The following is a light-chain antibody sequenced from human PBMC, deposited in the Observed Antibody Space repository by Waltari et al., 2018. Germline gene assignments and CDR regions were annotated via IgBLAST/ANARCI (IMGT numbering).Light chain of an antibody. J-gene: IGLJ2*01. CDR3: QSYDSSLDSVV. Sequence: QSVLTQPPSVSGAPGQRVTISCSGSSSNIGAGYDVQWYQQLPGTAPKLPIYVLSVRPSGFPNRFSHSQSGASASLAITGLQADDEGHYYCQSYDSSLDSVVFGGGTKLTVL. CDR2: VLS. V-gene: IGLV1-40*01. CDR1: SSNIGAGYD.